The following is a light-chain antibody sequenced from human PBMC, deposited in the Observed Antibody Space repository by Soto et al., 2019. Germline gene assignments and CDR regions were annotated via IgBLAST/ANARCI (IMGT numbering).Light chain of an antibody. CDR2: AAS. V-gene: IGKV1-39*01. CDR1: QSISSY. Sequence: DLPMTQSPSSLSASVGDRVTITCRASQSISSYLNWYQQKPGKAPKLLIYAASSLQSGVPSRFSGSGSGTDFTLTISSLQPEDFATYYCQQSYSTPRVTFGPGTKVDIK. J-gene: IGKJ3*01. CDR3: QQSYSTPRVT.